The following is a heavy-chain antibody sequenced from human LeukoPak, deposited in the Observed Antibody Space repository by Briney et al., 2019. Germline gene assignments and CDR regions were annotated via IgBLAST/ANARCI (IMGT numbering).Heavy chain of an antibody. CDR1: GGSFSDYS. Sequence: SETLSLTCAVYGGSFSDYSWTWIRQPPGKGLEWIGEINQSGGTNHNPSLKSRVTISLDTSKNHFSLKLRSVTAADTALYFCARGLVLATDDAFDIWGQGTLVTVSS. D-gene: IGHD5-12*01. J-gene: IGHJ3*02. V-gene: IGHV4-34*01. CDR2: INQSGGT. CDR3: ARGLVLATDDAFDI.